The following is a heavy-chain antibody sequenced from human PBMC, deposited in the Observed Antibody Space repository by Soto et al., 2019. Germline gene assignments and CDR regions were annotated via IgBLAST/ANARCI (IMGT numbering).Heavy chain of an antibody. CDR1: GGSISSYY. CDR2: IYYSGST. V-gene: IGHV4-59*08. CDR3: ARRYGRAFDY. J-gene: IGHJ4*02. D-gene: IGHD1-1*01. Sequence: SETLSLTYTVSGGSISSYYWSWIRQPPGKGLEWIGYIYYSGSTNYNPSLKSRVTISVDTSKNQFSLKLSSVTAADTAVDYCARRYGRAFDYWGQGTLVTVSS.